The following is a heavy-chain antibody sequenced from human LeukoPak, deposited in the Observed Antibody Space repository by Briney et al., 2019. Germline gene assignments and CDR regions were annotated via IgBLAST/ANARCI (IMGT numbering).Heavy chain of an antibody. CDR2: IYTSGST. J-gene: IGHJ3*02. D-gene: IGHD1-26*01. CDR3: ARPGYSGSKAGAFDI. CDR1: GGSISSGSYY. V-gene: IGHV4-61*02. Sequence: SQTLSLTCTVSGGSISSGSYYWSWIRQPAGKGLEWIGRIYTSGSTNYNPSLKSRVTISVDTSKNQFSLKLSSVTAADTAVYYCARPGYSGSKAGAFDIWGQGTMVTVSS.